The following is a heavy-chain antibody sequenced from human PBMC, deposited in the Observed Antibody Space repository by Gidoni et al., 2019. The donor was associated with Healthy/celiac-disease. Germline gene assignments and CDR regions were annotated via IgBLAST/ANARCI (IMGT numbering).Heavy chain of an antibody. D-gene: IGHD3-22*01. V-gene: IGHV4-30-2*01. J-gene: IGHJ3*02. CDR2: IYHSGIT. CDR3: ARALYDDSPGPAFDI. CDR1: GGSISSGGYS. Sequence: QLQLQESGSGLVKPSQTLSLTCAVSGGSISSGGYSWSWIRQQQGKGLEWIGYIYHSGITSYNTSRKSRVTISVDRSKNQFSLKLSSVTAADTAVYYCARALYDDSPGPAFDIWGQGTMVTVSS.